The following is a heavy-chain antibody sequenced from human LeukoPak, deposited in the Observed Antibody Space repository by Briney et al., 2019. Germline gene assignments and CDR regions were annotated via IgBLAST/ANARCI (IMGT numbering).Heavy chain of an antibody. V-gene: IGHV1-24*01. J-gene: IGHJ5*02. Sequence: ASVKVSCKVSGYTLTELSMHWVRQAPGKGLEWMGGFDPEDGETIYAQKFQGRVTMTEDTSTDTAYMGLSSLRSEDTAVYYCAMGQYQAYNWFDPWGQGTLVTVSS. D-gene: IGHD2-2*01. CDR2: FDPEDGET. CDR1: GYTLTELS. CDR3: AMGQYQAYNWFDP.